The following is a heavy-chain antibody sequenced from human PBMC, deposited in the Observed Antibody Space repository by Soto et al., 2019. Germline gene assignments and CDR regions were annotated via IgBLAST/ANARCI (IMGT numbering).Heavy chain of an antibody. Sequence: GGSLRLSCAASGFTFSSYAMHWVRQAPGTGLEWVAVISYDGRDKYYPDSVKGRFTISRDNAKNSLYLQMNSLRAEDTAVYYCARVRVERWLQFDPIDYWGQGTLVTVSS. D-gene: IGHD5-12*01. CDR3: ARVRVERWLQFDPIDY. J-gene: IGHJ4*02. CDR2: ISYDGRDK. V-gene: IGHV3-30*04. CDR1: GFTFSSYA.